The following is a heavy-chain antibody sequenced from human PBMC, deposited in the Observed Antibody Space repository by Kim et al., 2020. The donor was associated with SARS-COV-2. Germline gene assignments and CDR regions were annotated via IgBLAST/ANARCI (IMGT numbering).Heavy chain of an antibody. D-gene: IGHD5-12*01. J-gene: IGHJ6*02. CDR2: INHSGST. Sequence: SETLSLTCAVYGGSFSGYYWSWIRQPPGKGLEWIGEINHSGSTNYNPSLKSRVTISVDTSKNQFSLKLSSVTAADTAVYYCARGRWLHRSTPYYYYGMDVWGQGTTVTVSS. V-gene: IGHV4-34*01. CDR1: GGSFSGYY. CDR3: ARGRWLHRSTPYYYYGMDV.